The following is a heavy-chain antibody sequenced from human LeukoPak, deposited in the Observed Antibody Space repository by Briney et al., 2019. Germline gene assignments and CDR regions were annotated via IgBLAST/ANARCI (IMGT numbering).Heavy chain of an antibody. V-gene: IGHV3-21*01. CDR3: ARARGRLDP. J-gene: IGHJ5*02. D-gene: IGHD2-15*01. CDR2: ISGGSRSI. Sequence: GGSLRLSCVASGFTFSDYTMNWVRQAPGKGLEWVSSISGGSRSIYYVDSVKGRFTISRDNAKNSLYLQMNSLRAEDTAFYYCARARGRLDPWGQGTLVTVS. CDR1: GFTFSDYT.